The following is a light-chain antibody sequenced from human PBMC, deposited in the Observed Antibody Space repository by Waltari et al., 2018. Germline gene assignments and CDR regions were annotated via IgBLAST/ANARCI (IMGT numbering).Light chain of an antibody. CDR3: QQRSNWTPHT. CDR1: QSVGTY. CDR2: DAS. Sequence: EIVLTQSPATLSLSPGETATLSCRASQSVGTYLAWYQQKPGQVPRLLIYDASNTATGIPARFRGSGSGPDFTLTISNLEAEDFAVYYCQQRSNWTPHTFGQGARLEIK. J-gene: IGKJ2*01. V-gene: IGKV3-11*01.